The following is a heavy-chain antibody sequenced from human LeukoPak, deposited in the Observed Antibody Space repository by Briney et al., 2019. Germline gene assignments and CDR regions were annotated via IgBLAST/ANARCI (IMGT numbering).Heavy chain of an antibody. CDR1: GGSISSYY. J-gene: IGHJ4*02. Sequence: SETLSLTCTVSGGSISSYYWSWIRQPPGKGLEWIGYIYYSGSTNYNPSLKSRVTISVDTSKNQFSLKLSSVTAADTAVYHCARSAPNSGYVGWGQGTLVTVSS. CDR3: ARSAPNSGYVG. D-gene: IGHD5-12*01. V-gene: IGHV4-59*01. CDR2: IYYSGST.